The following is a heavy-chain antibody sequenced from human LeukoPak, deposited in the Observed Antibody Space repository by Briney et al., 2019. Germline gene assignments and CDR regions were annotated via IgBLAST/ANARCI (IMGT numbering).Heavy chain of an antibody. V-gene: IGHV3-7*01. D-gene: IGHD3-9*01. CDR3: ARATTYDILTGYFDY. Sequence: PGGSLRLSCAASGFTFSRYGMSWVRQAPGKGLEWVANIKQDGSEKYYVDSVKGRFTISRDNAKNSLYLQMNSLRAEDTAVYYCARATTYDILTGYFDYWGQGTLVTVSS. CDR1: GFTFSRYG. CDR2: IKQDGSEK. J-gene: IGHJ4*02.